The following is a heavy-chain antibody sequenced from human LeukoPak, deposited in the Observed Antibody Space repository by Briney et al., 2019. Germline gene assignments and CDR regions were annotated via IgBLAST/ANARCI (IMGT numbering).Heavy chain of an antibody. V-gene: IGHV4-59*12. CDR1: GGSISSYY. J-gene: IGHJ4*02. Sequence: SETLSLTCTVSGGSISSYYWSWIRQVPGKGLEWIAYIYYIGSTDYNPSLKSRVTISVDTSKNQFSLKLSSVTAADTAFYYCARDLGSGWSPGYWGQGTLVTVSS. CDR3: ARDLGSGWSPGY. CDR2: IYYIGST. D-gene: IGHD6-19*01.